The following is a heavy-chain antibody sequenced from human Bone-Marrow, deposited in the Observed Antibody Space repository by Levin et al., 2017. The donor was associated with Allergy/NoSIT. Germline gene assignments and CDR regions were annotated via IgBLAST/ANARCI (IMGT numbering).Heavy chain of an antibody. CDR1: GFTFSSYS. V-gene: IGHV3-21*01. Sequence: GGSLRLSCAASGFTFSSYSMNWVRQAPGKGLEWVSSISSSSSYIYYADSVKGRFTISRDNAKNSLYLQMNSLRAEDTAVYYCARGYSSSWFYFDYWGQGTLVTVSS. D-gene: IGHD6-13*01. CDR3: ARGYSSSWFYFDY. CDR2: ISSSSSYI. J-gene: IGHJ4*02.